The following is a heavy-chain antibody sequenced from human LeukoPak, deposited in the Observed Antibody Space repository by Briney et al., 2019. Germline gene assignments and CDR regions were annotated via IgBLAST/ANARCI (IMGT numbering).Heavy chain of an antibody. V-gene: IGHV1-18*01. CDR2: ISAYNGNT. D-gene: IGHD2-8*01. Sequence: ASVKVSCKGSGYSFISYGISWVRQAPGQGLEWMGWISAYNGNTNSAQKLQGRVTMTTDASTSTAYVELRSLRSDDTAIYYCARGGSWCTDGVCYYYSDYWGQGSLVTVSS. CDR3: ARGGSWCTDGVCYYYSDY. J-gene: IGHJ4*02. CDR1: GYSFISYG.